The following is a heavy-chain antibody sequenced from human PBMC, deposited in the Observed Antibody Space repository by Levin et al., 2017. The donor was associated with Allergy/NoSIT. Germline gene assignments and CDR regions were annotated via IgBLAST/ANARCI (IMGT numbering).Heavy chain of an antibody. V-gene: IGHV4/OR15-8*02. Sequence: SQTLSLTCVVSGGSITTTNWWHWVRQAPGTGLEWIGEIFHTGSTNYNPSLKSRVIMSIDTSKNHFSLNVRSVTAADTALYYCAREKGSGTYKGFDYWGQGTLITVSS. CDR1: GGSITTTNW. D-gene: IGHD1-26*01. CDR3: AREKGSGTYKGFDY. J-gene: IGHJ4*02. CDR2: IFHTGST.